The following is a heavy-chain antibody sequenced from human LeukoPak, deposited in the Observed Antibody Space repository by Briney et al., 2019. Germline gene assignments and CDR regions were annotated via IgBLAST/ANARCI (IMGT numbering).Heavy chain of an antibody. J-gene: IGHJ4*02. Sequence: SETLSLTCTVSGGSISSSSYYWGWIRQPPGKGLEWIGSIYYSGSTYYNPSLKSRVTISVDTSKNQFSLKLSSVTAADTAVYYCARVLSGDPARFDYWGQGTLVTVSS. CDR1: GGSISSSSYY. V-gene: IGHV4-39*07. CDR3: ARVLSGDPARFDY. CDR2: IYYSGST. D-gene: IGHD7-27*01.